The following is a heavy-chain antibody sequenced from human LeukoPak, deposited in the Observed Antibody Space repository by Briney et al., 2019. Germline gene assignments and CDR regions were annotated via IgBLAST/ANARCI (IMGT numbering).Heavy chain of an antibody. V-gene: IGHV1-2*04. J-gene: IGHJ4*02. CDR3: ARDHCSSTSCLVMDY. Sequence: GASVKVSCKASGYTFTGYYMHWVRQAPGQGLEWMGWINPNGGGTNYAQKFQGWVTMTRDTSISTAYMELSRLRSDDTAVYYCARDHCSSTSCLVMDYWGQGTLVTVSS. CDR1: GYTFTGYY. CDR2: INPNGGGT. D-gene: IGHD2-2*01.